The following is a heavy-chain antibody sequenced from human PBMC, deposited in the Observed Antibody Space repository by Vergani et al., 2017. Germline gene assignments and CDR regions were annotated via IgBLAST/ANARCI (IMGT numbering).Heavy chain of an antibody. CDR2: INTNNGNP. CDR3: ARGSPSAVLPYSRSTSCYYNGFDP. J-gene: IGHJ5*02. Sequence: QVQLVQSGSEVKKPGASVKVSCKASGYTFTSYAMLWVRQAPGHGLEWMGWINTNNGNPTYAQAFPGRFVFSLDTSVSTAYLQISSLKAEAAAVYYCARGSPSAVLPYSRSTSCYYNGFDPWGQGTLVTVSS. CDR1: GYTFTSYA. V-gene: IGHV7-4-1*02. D-gene: IGHD2-2*01.